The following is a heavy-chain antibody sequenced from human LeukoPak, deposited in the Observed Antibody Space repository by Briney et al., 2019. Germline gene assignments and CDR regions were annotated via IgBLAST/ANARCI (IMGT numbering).Heavy chain of an antibody. J-gene: IGHJ4*02. V-gene: IGHV3-23*01. D-gene: IGHD6-13*01. CDR2: ISGSGGST. Sequence: GGSLRLSCAASGFTFSSYAMSWVRQAPGKGLEWDSAISGSGGSTYYADSVKGRFTISRDNSKNTLYLQMNSLRAEDTAVYYCAKDLDSSSWSYYFDYWGQGTLVTVSS. CDR1: GFTFSSYA. CDR3: AKDLDSSSWSYYFDY.